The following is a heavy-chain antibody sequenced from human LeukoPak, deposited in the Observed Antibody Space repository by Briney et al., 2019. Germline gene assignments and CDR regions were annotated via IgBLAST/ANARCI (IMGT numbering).Heavy chain of an antibody. Sequence: SETLSLTCTVSGGSIGNNNYYWGWIRQPPGKGLEWIGSIYYSGNTYYNPSLESRVTISVDTSKNHFSLKLSSVTAADTAVYYCARDFRGGYDFWSGYYTPYYFDYWGQGTLVTVSP. CDR1: GGSIGNNNYY. CDR3: ARDFRGGYDFWSGYYTPYYFDY. CDR2: IYYSGNT. D-gene: IGHD3-3*01. V-gene: IGHV4-39*07. J-gene: IGHJ4*02.